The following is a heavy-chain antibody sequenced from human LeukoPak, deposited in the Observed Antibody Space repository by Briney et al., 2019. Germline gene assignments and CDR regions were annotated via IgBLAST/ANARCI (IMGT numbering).Heavy chain of an antibody. D-gene: IGHD3-22*01. J-gene: IGHJ4*02. V-gene: IGHV1-18*01. Sequence: GASVKVSCKTSGYTFTIYGISWVRQAPGQGLEWMGWISAYNGNTNYAQKLQGRVTMTTDTSTSTAYMELRSLRSDDTAVYYCARDKEASLYYDSSGFDYWGQGTLVTVSS. CDR2: ISAYNGNT. CDR1: GYTFTIYG. CDR3: ARDKEASLYYDSSGFDY.